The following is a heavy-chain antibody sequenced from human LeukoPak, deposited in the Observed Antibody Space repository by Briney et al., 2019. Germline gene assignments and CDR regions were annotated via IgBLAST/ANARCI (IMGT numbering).Heavy chain of an antibody. D-gene: IGHD6-13*01. CDR3: ASDIAAAGTSYYYYGMDV. CDR2: INHSGST. Sequence: SETLSLTCAVYGVSFRGYYWSCIRQPPGKGLAWIGEINHSGSTNYNPSLKSRVTISVDTSKNQFSLKLSSVTAADTAVYYCASDIAAAGTSYYYYGMDVWGQGTTVTVSS. V-gene: IGHV4-34*01. J-gene: IGHJ6*02. CDR1: GVSFRGYY.